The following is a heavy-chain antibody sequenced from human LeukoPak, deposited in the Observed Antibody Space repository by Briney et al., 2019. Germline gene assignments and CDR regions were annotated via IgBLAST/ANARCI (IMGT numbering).Heavy chain of an antibody. Sequence: GASVKVSCKASGYTLTSFGISWVRQAPGQGLEWMGWISAYNGNTNYAQKLQCRVTMTTDTSTSTAYMELRSLRSDDTAVYYCARDFDHFYMDVWGKGTTVTVSS. CDR1: GYTLTSFG. V-gene: IGHV1-18*01. CDR2: ISAYNGNT. J-gene: IGHJ6*03. CDR3: ARDFDHFYMDV.